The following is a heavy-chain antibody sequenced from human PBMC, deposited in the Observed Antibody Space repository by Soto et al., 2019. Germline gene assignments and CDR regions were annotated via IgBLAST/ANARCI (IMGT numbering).Heavy chain of an antibody. CDR2: IIPIFGTA. CDR3: ARDWRLAYCGGDCYSEDAFDI. Sequence: SVKVSCKASGGTFSSYAISWVRQAPGQRLEWMGGIIPIFGTANYAQKFQGRVTITADESTSTAYMELSSLRSEDTAVYYCARDWRLAYCGGDCYSEDAFDIWGQGTMVTVSS. D-gene: IGHD2-21*02. V-gene: IGHV1-69*13. J-gene: IGHJ3*02. CDR1: GGTFSSYA.